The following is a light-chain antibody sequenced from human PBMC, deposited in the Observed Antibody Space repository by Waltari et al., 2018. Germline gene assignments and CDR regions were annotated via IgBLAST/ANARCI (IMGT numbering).Light chain of an antibody. V-gene: IGKV3-20*01. CDR2: GAS. CDR3: QQYGSSPLT. Sequence: EIVLTQSPGTLSLSPGERATLSCRATQSVSSSHLAWYQQKPGQAPRRLISGASSRATGIPDRFSASGSGTDFTLTISRLEPDDFAVYYCQQYGSSPLTFGGGTKVEIK. J-gene: IGKJ4*01. CDR1: QSVSSSH.